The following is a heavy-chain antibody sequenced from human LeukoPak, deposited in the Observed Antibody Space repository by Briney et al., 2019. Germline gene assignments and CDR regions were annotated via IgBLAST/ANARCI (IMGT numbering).Heavy chain of an antibody. CDR3: ARDRGYSYAFDY. D-gene: IGHD5-18*01. J-gene: IGHJ4*02. CDR1: GGSISSYY. Sequence: SETLSLTCTVSGGSISSYYWSWIRQPAGKGLEWIGRIYTSGSTNYNPSLKSRVTISIDTSKNQFSLKLNSVTAADTAVYYCARDRGYSYAFDYWGQGTLVSVSS. V-gene: IGHV4-4*07. CDR2: IYTSGST.